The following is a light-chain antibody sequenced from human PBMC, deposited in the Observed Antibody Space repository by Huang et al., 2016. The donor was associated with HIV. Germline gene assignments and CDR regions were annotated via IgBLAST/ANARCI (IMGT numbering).Light chain of an antibody. CDR2: EVS. CDR1: QSLLHSDGKTY. J-gene: IGKJ1*01. Sequence: DIVMTQTPLSLSVTPGQPASISCKSSQSLLHSDGKTYLYGYLQKPGQPPQLLINEVSNRFSGVPDRFSGSGSGTDFTLKISRVEAEDVGVYYCMQSIQLPRTFGQGTKVEIK. CDR3: MQSIQLPRT. V-gene: IGKV2D-29*01.